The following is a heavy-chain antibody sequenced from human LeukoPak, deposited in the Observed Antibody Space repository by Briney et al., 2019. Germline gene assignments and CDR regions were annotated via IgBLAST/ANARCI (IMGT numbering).Heavy chain of an antibody. J-gene: IGHJ2*01. CDR1: GFTFSSYS. CDR2: ITGSSTWT. V-gene: IGHV3-23*01. CDR3: ARELVSLGTGYFDL. Sequence: GGSLRLSCAASGFTFSSYSMNWVRQAPGKGLEWVSGITGSSTWTYYADSVKGRFTISRDNSNNTLHLQMNSLRAEDTAIYYCARELVSLGTGYFDLWGRGTLVTVSS. D-gene: IGHD7-27*01.